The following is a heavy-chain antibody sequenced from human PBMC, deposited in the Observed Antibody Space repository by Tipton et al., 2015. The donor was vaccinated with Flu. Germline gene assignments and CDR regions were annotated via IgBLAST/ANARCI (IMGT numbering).Heavy chain of an antibody. J-gene: IGHJ4*02. CDR2: TYFTGST. CDR1: GGSISSYY. Sequence: TLSLTCTVSGGSISSYYWSWIRQPPGKGLEWIGYTYFTGSTKYSSSLKSRVTISVDTSKNQFSLKLSSVTAAVTAVYYCARSYNSGAGSYYGYWGQGTLVTVSS. V-gene: IGHV4-59*08. CDR3: ARSYNSGAGSYYGY. D-gene: IGHD3-10*01.